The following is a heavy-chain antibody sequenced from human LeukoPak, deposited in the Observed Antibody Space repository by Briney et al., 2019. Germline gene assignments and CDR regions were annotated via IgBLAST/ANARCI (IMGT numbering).Heavy chain of an antibody. CDR3: ARRERLVYSYGRGTLDI. V-gene: IGHV3-21*01. D-gene: IGHD5-18*01. J-gene: IGHJ3*02. CDR2: ISSSSSYI. CDR1: GFTFSSYS. Sequence: GGSLRLSCAASGFTFSSYSMNWVRQAPGKGLEWVSSISSSSSYIYYADSVKGRFTISRDNSRNTLYLQMNSLRVEDTAVYYCARRERLVYSYGRGTLDIWGQGTMVTVSS.